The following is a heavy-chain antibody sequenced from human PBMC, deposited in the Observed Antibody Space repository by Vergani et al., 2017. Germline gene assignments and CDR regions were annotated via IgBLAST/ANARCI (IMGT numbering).Heavy chain of an antibody. J-gene: IGHJ4*02. CDR3: ARGPRHYHYFDY. D-gene: IGHD1-26*01. Sequence: QVQLQQWGAGLLKPSETLSLTCAVYGGSFSGYYWSWIRQPPGKGLEWIGEINHSGSTNYNPSLKSRVTISVDRSKNQFSLKLSSVTAADTAGYYCARGPRHYHYFDYWGQGTLVTVSS. CDR1: GGSFSGYY. CDR2: INHSGST. V-gene: IGHV4-34*01.